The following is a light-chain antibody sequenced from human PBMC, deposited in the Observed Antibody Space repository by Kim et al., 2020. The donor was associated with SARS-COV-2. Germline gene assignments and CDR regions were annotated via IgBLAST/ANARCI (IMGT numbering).Light chain of an antibody. CDR1: RSVSGSY. J-gene: IGKJ2*01. Sequence: GERATLPCRASRSVSGSYLAWYQQKPGQSPRLLIYGASSRATGIPDRFSGSGSGTDFTLTISRLEPEDFAVYYCQQYGSSPPYTFGQGTKLEI. CDR3: QQYGSSPPYT. V-gene: IGKV3-20*01. CDR2: GAS.